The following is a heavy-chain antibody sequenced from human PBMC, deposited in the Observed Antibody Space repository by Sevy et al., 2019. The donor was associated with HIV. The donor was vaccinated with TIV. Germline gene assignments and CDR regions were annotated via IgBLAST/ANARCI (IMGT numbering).Heavy chain of an antibody. CDR2: VSKEGTNK. D-gene: IGHD3-16*01. CDR1: GFTFTRYA. CDR3: ARDPHAVPNWGSFDS. Sequence: GGSLRLSCEASGFTFTRYAFHWVRQAPGKGLEWVAVVSKEGTNKYYADSVKGRFTISRDNSMNTLYLQMQSLRADDTGVYVCARDPHAVPNWGSFDSRGEGTLVTVSS. J-gene: IGHJ4*02. V-gene: IGHV3-30-3*01.